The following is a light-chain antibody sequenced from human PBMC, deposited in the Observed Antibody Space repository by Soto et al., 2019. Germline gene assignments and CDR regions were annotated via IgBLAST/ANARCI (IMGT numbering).Light chain of an antibody. Sequence: QSVLTQPASVSGSPGRSVTISCTGTSTDVGDFNYVSWYQHLPGRAPKLIIYDVTNRPSGISYRFSASKSGRTASLTISGXQAEDXADYYCSSYSSSTTHVVFGGGTKLTVL. V-gene: IGLV2-14*03. CDR2: DVT. J-gene: IGLJ2*01. CDR3: SSYSSSTTHVV. CDR1: STDVGDFNY.